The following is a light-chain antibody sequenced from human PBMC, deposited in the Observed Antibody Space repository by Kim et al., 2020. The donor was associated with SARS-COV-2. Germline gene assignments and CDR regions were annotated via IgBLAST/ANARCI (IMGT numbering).Light chain of an antibody. V-gene: IGKV1-9*01. Sequence: SVGERATFTCRASQGMSSYFGWYQQKPGRAPKRLIYAASTLQSGVPARVSGSGSGTDFTLTTSSLQPEDFAAYYCQQHNSYPLTFGGGTKVDIK. CDR1: QGMSSY. CDR3: QQHNSYPLT. CDR2: AAS. J-gene: IGKJ4*01.